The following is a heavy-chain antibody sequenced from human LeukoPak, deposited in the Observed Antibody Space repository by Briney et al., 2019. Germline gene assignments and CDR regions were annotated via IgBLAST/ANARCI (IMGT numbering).Heavy chain of an antibody. CDR2: ITSVSSYT. V-gene: IGHV3-11*06. CDR1: GFTFSDSEYY. Sequence: KPGGSLLLSCAASGFTFSDSEYYVSWIRRAPGEGLEWVSDITSVSSYTKYADSVKGRFTISRDNAENSLYLQMNSLRADDTAVYYCARGNPGPDYWGQGTLVTVSS. J-gene: IGHJ4*02. D-gene: IGHD1-14*01. CDR3: ARGNPGPDY.